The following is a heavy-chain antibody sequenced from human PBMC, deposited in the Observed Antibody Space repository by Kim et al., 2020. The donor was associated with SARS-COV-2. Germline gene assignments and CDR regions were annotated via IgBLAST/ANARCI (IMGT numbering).Heavy chain of an antibody. CDR3: ARGQWLLTYYFDY. Sequence: YTTSLKSLVTISVDTSKNQFSLKLSSVTAADTAVYYCARGQWLLTYYFDYWGQGTLVTVSS. V-gene: IGHV4-34*01. D-gene: IGHD3-22*01. J-gene: IGHJ4*02.